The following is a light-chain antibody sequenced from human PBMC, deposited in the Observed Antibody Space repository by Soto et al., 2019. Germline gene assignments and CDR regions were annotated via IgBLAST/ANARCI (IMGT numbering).Light chain of an antibody. J-gene: IGKJ1*01. CDR1: QTISSW. Sequence: DIHMTHSPSTLSLSLVERVTITCRASQTISSWLAWYQQKPGKAPKLLIYKASTLKSGVPSRFSGSGSGTEFTLTISSLQPDDFATYYCQHYNSYSEAFGQGTKVDI. V-gene: IGKV1-5*03. CDR3: QHYNSYSEA. CDR2: KAS.